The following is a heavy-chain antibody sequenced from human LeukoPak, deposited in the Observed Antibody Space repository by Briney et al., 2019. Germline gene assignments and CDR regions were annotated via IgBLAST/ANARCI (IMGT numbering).Heavy chain of an antibody. J-gene: IGHJ4*02. Sequence: PGGSLTLSCAVSVVSFSDYAMNWVRLAPGTGLQWVSSISGRGGSTYYADPVKGRFSISRDNSKNTLSLQMNSLRAEDTALYYCVKGGQRYDFWRFDYWGQGTVVTVSS. CDR3: VKGGQRYDFWRFDY. CDR2: ISGRGGST. V-gene: IGHV3-23*01. CDR1: VVSFSDYA. D-gene: IGHD3-3*01.